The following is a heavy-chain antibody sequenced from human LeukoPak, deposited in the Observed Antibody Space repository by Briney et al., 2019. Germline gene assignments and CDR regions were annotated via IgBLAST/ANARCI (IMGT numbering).Heavy chain of an antibody. Sequence: PGGSLRLSCAASGFTFSSYAMSWVRQAPGKGLEWVSAISGSGGSTYYADSVKGRFTISRDNSKNTLYLQMNSLRAEDTAVYYCAKDASGARYYYYYGMDVWGQGTTVTASS. CDR1: GFTFSSYA. V-gene: IGHV3-23*01. D-gene: IGHD1-1*01. CDR3: AKDASGARYYYYYGMDV. CDR2: ISGSGGST. J-gene: IGHJ6*02.